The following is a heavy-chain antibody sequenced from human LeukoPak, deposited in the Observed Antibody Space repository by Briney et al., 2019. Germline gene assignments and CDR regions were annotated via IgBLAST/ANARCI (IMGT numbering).Heavy chain of an antibody. D-gene: IGHD4-17*01. CDR1: GGSISSHY. CDR2: IYSSGST. Sequence: SETLSLTCTVSGGSISSHYWSWIRQPAGKGLEGIGRIYSSGSTMYNPSLKSRVTMSVDTSKNQFSLKLSSVTAADTAVYYCARVAYTVTDYFDCWGQGTLVTVSS. V-gene: IGHV4-4*07. CDR3: ARVAYTVTDYFDC. J-gene: IGHJ4*02.